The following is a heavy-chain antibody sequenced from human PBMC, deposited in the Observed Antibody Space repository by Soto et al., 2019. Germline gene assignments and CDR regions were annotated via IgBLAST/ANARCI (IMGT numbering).Heavy chain of an antibody. CDR2: IDWDDAK. D-gene: IGHD4-17*01. V-gene: IGHV2-70*01. CDR3: ARAYMTTVTALDF. Sequence: SGPTLVNPTQTLTLTCTFSGFSLRTSGMSVTWIRQPPGMALEWLALIDWDDAKYYSTSLKTRLTISKDTSKSQVVLTMTNMDPVDTATYYCARAYMTTVTALDFWGQGTLVTVSS. CDR1: GFSLRTSGMS. J-gene: IGHJ4*02.